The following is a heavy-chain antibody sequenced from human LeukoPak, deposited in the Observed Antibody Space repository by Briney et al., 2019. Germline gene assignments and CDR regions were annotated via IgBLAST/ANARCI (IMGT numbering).Heavy chain of an antibody. V-gene: IGHV4-30-4*07. Sequence: SETLSLTCAVSGGSISSGGYSWSWIRQPPGKGLEWIGYVYYSVNTYYSPSLKSRVTISVDTSKNQFSLKLSSVTAADTAVYYCARGFSLNYYDSSGFYFDSWGQGTLVTVSS. CDR1: GGSISSGGYS. D-gene: IGHD3-22*01. CDR2: VYYSVNT. CDR3: ARGFSLNYYDSSGFYFDS. J-gene: IGHJ4*02.